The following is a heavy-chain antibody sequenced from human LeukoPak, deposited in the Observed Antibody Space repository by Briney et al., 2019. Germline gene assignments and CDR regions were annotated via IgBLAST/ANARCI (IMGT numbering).Heavy chain of an antibody. CDR2: ISTYNGNT. CDR3: ALTKIAAAGTSWFDP. V-gene: IGHV1-18*01. Sequence: ASVKVSCKASGYTFTTYGISWVRQAPGQGLEWMGWISTYNGNTNYGQKFQGRVTMTTDTSTSTAYMELRSLRSDDTAVYYCALTKIAAAGTSWFDPWGQGTLVTVSS. J-gene: IGHJ5*02. CDR1: GYTFTTYG. D-gene: IGHD6-13*01.